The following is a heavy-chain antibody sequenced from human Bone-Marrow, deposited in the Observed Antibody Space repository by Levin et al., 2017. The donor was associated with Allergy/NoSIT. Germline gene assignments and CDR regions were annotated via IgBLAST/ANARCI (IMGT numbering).Heavy chain of an antibody. J-gene: IGHJ4*02. CDR2: ISSSSSYI. D-gene: IGHD3-10*01. CDR1: EFTFGTYS. Sequence: AGGSLRLSCAASEFTFGTYSMNWVRQAPGKGLEWVSSISSSSSYIYYADSVKGRFTISRDNAKNSLYLQMNSLRAEDTAVYYCARATGSGSYPKCDLDYWGQGTLVTVSS. V-gene: IGHV3-21*01. CDR3: ARATGSGSYPKCDLDY.